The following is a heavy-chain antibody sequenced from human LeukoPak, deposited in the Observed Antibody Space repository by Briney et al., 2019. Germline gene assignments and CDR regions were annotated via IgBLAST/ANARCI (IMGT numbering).Heavy chain of an antibody. Sequence: SETLSLTCAVYGGSFSGYYWSWIRQPPGKGLEWIGEINHSGSTNYNPSLKSRVTISVDTSKNQFSLKLSSVTAADTAVYYCARGINNNYDFWSGYQYNWFDPWGQGTLVTVSS. J-gene: IGHJ5*02. CDR1: GGSFSGYY. V-gene: IGHV4-34*01. D-gene: IGHD3-3*01. CDR3: ARGINNNYDFWSGYQYNWFDP. CDR2: INHSGST.